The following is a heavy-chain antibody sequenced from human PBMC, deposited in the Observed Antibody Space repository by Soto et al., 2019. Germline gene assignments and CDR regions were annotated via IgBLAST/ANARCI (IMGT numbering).Heavy chain of an antibody. CDR1: GGSINSGDYY. V-gene: IGHV4-30-4*01. J-gene: IGHJ5*02. Sequence: SETLSLTCTVSGGSINSGDYYWSWIRQPPGKGLEWIGYINYSKSTYYNPSLKSRVTISVDRSKNQFSLKLSPVTAADTAVYYCARATGRNWFDPWGQGTLVTVSS. D-gene: IGHD5-12*01. CDR3: ARATGRNWFDP. CDR2: INYSKST.